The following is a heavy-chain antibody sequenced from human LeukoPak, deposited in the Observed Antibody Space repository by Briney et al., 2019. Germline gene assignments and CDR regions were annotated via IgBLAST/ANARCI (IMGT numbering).Heavy chain of an antibody. Sequence: GESLKISCKGSGYSFTSYWIGWVRQMPGKGLEWMGIIYPGDSDTRYSPSFQGQVTISAAKSISTAYLQWSSLKASDTAMYYCAREITFSSSWYGGAFDIWGQGTMVTVSS. CDR3: AREITFSSSWYGGAFDI. D-gene: IGHD6-13*01. V-gene: IGHV5-51*01. CDR1: GYSFTSYW. J-gene: IGHJ3*02. CDR2: IYPGDSDT.